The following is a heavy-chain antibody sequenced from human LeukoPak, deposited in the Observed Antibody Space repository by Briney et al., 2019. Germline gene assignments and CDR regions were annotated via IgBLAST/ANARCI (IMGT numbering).Heavy chain of an antibody. CDR1: GFTFSNAW. Sequence: GGSLRLSCAASGFTFSNAWMTWVRQAPGKGLEWVGRIKSNPDGGTTDYAAPVKGRFIISKDDSKNTLYLQMNSLQTEDTAVYYCTTDLGITMIRGVFVYWGQGTLVTVSS. J-gene: IGHJ4*02. V-gene: IGHV3-15*01. CDR3: TTDLGITMIRGVFVY. D-gene: IGHD3-10*01. CDR2: IKSNPDGGTT.